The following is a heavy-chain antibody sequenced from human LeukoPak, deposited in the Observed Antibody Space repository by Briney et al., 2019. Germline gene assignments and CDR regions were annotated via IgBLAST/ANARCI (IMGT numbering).Heavy chain of an antibody. V-gene: IGHV4-4*07. Sequence: SETLSLTCSVSGGSINSYDWGWVRQPAGKGLEWIERIYTTGTTNYSPSLRSRLSMSLDTSKNQFSLTLTSVTAADTAVYYCGRQGYTASYYFVNYWSPGTLVTVSS. CDR3: GRQGYTASYYFVNY. J-gene: IGHJ4*02. D-gene: IGHD3-10*01. CDR1: GGSINSYD. CDR2: IYTTGTT.